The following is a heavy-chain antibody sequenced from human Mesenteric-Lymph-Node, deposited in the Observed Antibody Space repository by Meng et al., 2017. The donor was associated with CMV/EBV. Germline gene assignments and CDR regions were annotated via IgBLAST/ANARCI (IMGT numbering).Heavy chain of an antibody. J-gene: IGHJ4*02. D-gene: IGHD3-10*01. CDR3: AREAWFGELALYY. V-gene: IGHV3-23*01. CDR1: GFDFRGSA. Sequence: AASGFDFRGSAMSWVRQAPGKGLEWVSGISGRGTNRYYADSVKGRFTISRDNSRTTVSLEMNSLRAEDTAVYFCAREAWFGELALYYWGQGTLVTVSS. CDR2: ISGRGTNR.